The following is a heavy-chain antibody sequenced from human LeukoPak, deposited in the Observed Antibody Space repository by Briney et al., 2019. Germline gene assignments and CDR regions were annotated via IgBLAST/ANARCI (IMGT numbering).Heavy chain of an antibody. D-gene: IGHD2-2*01. CDR2: IKEDGGEK. Sequence: GGSLRLSCAASGFTFSNYWMTWVRQAPGKGLEWVAHIKEDGGEKHYVDPVKGRFTISRDNAKNSLYLQMNSLRAEDTAVYYCAREEYCSSTSCRRYYYYGMDVWGQGTTVTVSS. CDR3: AREEYCSSTSCRRYYYYGMDV. V-gene: IGHV3-7*01. CDR1: GFTFSNYW. J-gene: IGHJ6*02.